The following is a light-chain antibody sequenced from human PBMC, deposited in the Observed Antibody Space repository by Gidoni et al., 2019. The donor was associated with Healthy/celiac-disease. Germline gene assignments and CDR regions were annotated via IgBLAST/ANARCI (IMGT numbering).Light chain of an antibody. CDR3: QSYDSSRSGYV. Sequence: SVLTQPPSASAAPRLRVTISCTGSSSNIGAGYDVHWYQQLPGTAPKLLIYGNSNRPSGVPDRFSGSKSGTSASLAITGLQAEDEADYYCQSYDSSRSGYVFGTGTKVXV. CDR2: GNS. J-gene: IGLJ1*01. CDR1: SSNIGAGYD. V-gene: IGLV1-40*01.